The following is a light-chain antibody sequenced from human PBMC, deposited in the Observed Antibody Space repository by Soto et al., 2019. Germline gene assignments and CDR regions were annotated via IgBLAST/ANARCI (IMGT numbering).Light chain of an antibody. J-gene: IGLJ2*01. CDR1: SSDVGGYNF. Sequence: QSALTQPASVSGSPGQSITISCTGTSSDVGGYNFVSWYQHHPGKAPTLIIYDVNNRPSGVSNRFSGSKSGNTASLTISGLQAEDEAYYHCSSFTSSSTLDVVFGGGTKVTVL. CDR3: SSFTSSSTLDVV. CDR2: DVN. V-gene: IGLV2-14*01.